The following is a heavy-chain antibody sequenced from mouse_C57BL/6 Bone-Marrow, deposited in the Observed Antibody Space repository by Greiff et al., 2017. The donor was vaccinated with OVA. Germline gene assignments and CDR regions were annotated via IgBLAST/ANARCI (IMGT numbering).Heavy chain of an antibody. CDR3: ARRAKDDLAY. CDR1: GYTFTDYY. D-gene: IGHD3-1*01. Sequence: EVQLQQSGPELVKPGASVKISCKASGYTFTDYYMNWVKQSHGKSLEWIGDINPNNGGTSYNQKFKGKATLTVDKSSSTAYMELRSLTSEDSAVYYCARRAKDDLAYWGQGTLVTVSA. CDR2: INPNNGGT. V-gene: IGHV1-26*01. J-gene: IGHJ3*01.